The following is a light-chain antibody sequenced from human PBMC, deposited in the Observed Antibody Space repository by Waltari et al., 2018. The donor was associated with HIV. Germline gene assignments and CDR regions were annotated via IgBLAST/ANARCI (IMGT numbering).Light chain of an antibody. Sequence: EIVMTQSPATLSVSPGDRATLSCRASQSVCSNLAWYQQKPCQAPRLLMYGASTRATGVPARFSGSGSGTEFALTISSLQSEDFALYYCQQSKNWWSFGQGTKVEIK. CDR3: QQSKNWWS. CDR2: GAS. CDR1: QSVCSN. V-gene: IGKV3-15*01. J-gene: IGKJ1*01.